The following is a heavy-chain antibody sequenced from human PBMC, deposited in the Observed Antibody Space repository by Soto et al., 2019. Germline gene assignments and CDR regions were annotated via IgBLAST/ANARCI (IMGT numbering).Heavy chain of an antibody. CDR1: GFTFSSYA. J-gene: IGHJ6*02. Sequence: QVQLVESGGGVVQPGRSLRLSCAASGFTFSSYAMHWVRQAPGKGLEWVAVISYDGSNKYYADSVKGRFTISRDNAKNTLYLQMNIIRAEDTAVYYCARGGDFWRGSPPYYYYGMDVWGHGTTVTVSS. D-gene: IGHD3-3*01. CDR3: ARGGDFWRGSPPYYYYGMDV. V-gene: IGHV3-30-3*01. CDR2: ISYDGSNK.